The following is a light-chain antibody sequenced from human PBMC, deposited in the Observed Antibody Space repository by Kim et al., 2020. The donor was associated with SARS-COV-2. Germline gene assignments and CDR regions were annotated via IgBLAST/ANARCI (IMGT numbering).Light chain of an antibody. Sequence: VTIACNRSSGSIASNYVQWYQQRPGSAPTTVIYEDNQRPSGVPDRFSGSIDSSSNSASLTISGLKTEDEADYYCQSYDSSNHWVFGGGTQLTVL. CDR1: SGSIASNY. CDR3: QSYDSSNHWV. CDR2: EDN. J-gene: IGLJ3*02. V-gene: IGLV6-57*03.